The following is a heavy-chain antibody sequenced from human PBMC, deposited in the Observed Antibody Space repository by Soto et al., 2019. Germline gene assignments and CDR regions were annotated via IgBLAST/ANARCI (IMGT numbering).Heavy chain of an antibody. Sequence: GGSLRLSCAASGFTFSSYGMHWVRQAPGKGLEWVAVIWYDGSNKYYADSVKGRFTISRDNSKNTLYLQMNSLRAEDTAVYYCARDKGATRPVYYFDYWGQGTLVTVSS. CDR2: IWYDGSNK. V-gene: IGHV3-33*01. CDR3: ARDKGATRPVYYFDY. J-gene: IGHJ4*02. CDR1: GFTFSSYG.